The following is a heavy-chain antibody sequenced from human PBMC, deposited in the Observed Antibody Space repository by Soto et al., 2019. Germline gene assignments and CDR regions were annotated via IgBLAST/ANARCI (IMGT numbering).Heavy chain of an antibody. CDR3: ANGLGGILGLDGRDV. V-gene: IGHV3-30*18. CDR2: ISNEGRNK. Sequence: GGSLRLSCAASGFSCNNYGIHWARKAPGKGLEWVALISNEGRNKYYAPSVMARFRISTDTSDNTLYLHMTSLTSADTAVYYCANGLGGILGLDGRDVWGQGT. J-gene: IGHJ6*02. CDR1: GFSCNNYG. D-gene: IGHD1-26*01.